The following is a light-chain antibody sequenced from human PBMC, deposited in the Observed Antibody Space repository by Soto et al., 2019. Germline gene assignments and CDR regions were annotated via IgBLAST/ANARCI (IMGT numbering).Light chain of an antibody. Sequence: EIVLTQSPATLSVSPGERGTLSCGASQSVSSSYVAWYQHKPGLAPRLLIHDTSSRAIGIPDRLSGSKSGTNFTLTIRRMEPEDVGMYYCQQYGSSPITFGQGTRLE. CDR1: QSVSSSY. CDR2: DTS. CDR3: QQYGSSPIT. J-gene: IGKJ5*01. V-gene: IGKV3D-20*01.